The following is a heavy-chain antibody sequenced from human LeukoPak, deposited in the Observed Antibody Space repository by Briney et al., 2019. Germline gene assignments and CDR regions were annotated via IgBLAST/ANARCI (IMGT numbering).Heavy chain of an antibody. CDR2: IKSKTDGGTT. Sequence: GGSLRLSFAASGFTFSNAWMSWVRQAPGKGLEWVGRIKSKTDGGTTDYAAPVKGRFTISRDDSKNTLYLQMNSLKTEDTAVYYCTTELCSSTSCYGFNYWGQGTLVTVSS. CDR1: GFTFSNAW. J-gene: IGHJ4*02. D-gene: IGHD2-2*01. CDR3: TTELCSSTSCYGFNY. V-gene: IGHV3-15*01.